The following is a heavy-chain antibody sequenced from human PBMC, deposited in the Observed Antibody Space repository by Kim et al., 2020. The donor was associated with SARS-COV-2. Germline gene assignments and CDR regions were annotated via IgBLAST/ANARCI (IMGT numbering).Heavy chain of an antibody. D-gene: IGHD1-26*01. J-gene: IGHJ5*02. CDR1: GGSISSGGYY. V-gene: IGHV4-31*03. CDR2: IYYSGST. Sequence: SETLSLTCTVSGGSISSGGYYWSWIRQHPGKGLEWIGYIYYSGSTYYNPSLKSRVTISVDTSKNQFSLKLSSVTAADTAVYYCARSSPPVGAHPWGQGTLVTVSS. CDR3: ARSSPPVGAHP.